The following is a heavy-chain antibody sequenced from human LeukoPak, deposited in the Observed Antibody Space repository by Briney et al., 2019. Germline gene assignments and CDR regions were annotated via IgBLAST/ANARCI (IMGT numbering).Heavy chain of an antibody. J-gene: IGHJ3*02. D-gene: IGHD5-18*01. CDR1: GFTFSSYW. CDR3: VRDRLQLWPDAFDI. Sequence: GGSLRLSCAASGFTFSSYWMHWVRQAPGKGLVWVSHINGDGSNANYADSVRGRFTISRDSSKNTLYLHMNSLTAEDTALYFCVRDRLQLWPDAFDIWGRGTMVTVAS. CDR2: INGDGSNA. V-gene: IGHV3-74*01.